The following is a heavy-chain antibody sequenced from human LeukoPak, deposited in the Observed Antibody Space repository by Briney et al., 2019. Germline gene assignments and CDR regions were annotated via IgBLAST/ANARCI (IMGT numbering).Heavy chain of an antibody. CDR3: ARDRPRGTVVTPPPFDY. J-gene: IGHJ4*02. Sequence: SVKVSCKASGGTFSSYTISWVRQAPGQGLEWMGRIIPILGIANYAQKFQGRVTITADKSTSTAYMELSSLRSEDTAVYYCARDRPRGTVVTPPPFDYWGEGTLVTASP. D-gene: IGHD4-23*01. CDR1: GGTFSSYT. CDR2: IIPILGIA. V-gene: IGHV1-69*04.